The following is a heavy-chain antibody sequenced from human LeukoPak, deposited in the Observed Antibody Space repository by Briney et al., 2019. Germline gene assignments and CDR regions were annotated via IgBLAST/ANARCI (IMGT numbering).Heavy chain of an antibody. V-gene: IGHV3-48*03. CDR2: ISSSGSTI. CDR1: GFTFSSYE. CDR3: AKDSHGGDSENWFDP. Sequence: GGSLRLSCAASGFTFSSYEMNWVRQAPGKGLEWVSYISSSGSTIYYADSVKGRFTISRDNAKNSLYLQMNSLRAEDTAVYYCAKDSHGGDSENWFDPWGQGTLITVSS. D-gene: IGHD2-21*01. J-gene: IGHJ5*02.